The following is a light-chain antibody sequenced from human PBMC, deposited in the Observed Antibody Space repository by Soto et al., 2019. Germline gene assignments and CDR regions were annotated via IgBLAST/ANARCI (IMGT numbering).Light chain of an antibody. J-gene: IGLJ1*01. V-gene: IGLV2-11*01. CDR3: SSYTGSSTSYV. CDR1: SVDVGAYDF. Sequence: QSALTQPHSVSGSPGQSVTISCTGTSVDVGAYDFVSWYQQHPGKAPKLLIYVVSGRPSGVPHRFSGSKSGNAASLTISGLQAEDEADYYCSSYTGSSTSYVFGTGTKVTVL. CDR2: VVS.